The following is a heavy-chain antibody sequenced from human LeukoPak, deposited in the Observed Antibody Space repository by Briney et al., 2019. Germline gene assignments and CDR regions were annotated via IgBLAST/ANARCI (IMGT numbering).Heavy chain of an antibody. J-gene: IGHJ4*02. D-gene: IGHD3-22*01. Sequence: SETLSLTCTVSGGPVSSDDYYWSWIRQPPGKGLEWIGYIYYSGSTNYNPSLKSRVTISVDTSKNQFSLKLSSVTAADTAVYYCARLNYYDSSLFDYWGQGTLVIVSS. CDR1: GGPVSSDDYY. CDR3: ARLNYYDSSLFDY. CDR2: IYYSGST. V-gene: IGHV4-61*08.